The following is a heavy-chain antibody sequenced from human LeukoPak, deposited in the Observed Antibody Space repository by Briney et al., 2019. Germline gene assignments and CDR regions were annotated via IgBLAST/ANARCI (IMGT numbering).Heavy chain of an antibody. CDR2: ISSSSSYI. CDR1: GFTFSSYS. Sequence: GGSLRLSCAASGFTFSSYSMTWVRQAPGKGLEWVSSISSSSSYIYYADSVKGRFTTSRDNAKNSLYLQMNSLRAEDTAVYYCARIGGATAWYFDLWGRGTLVTVSS. CDR3: ARIGGATAWYFDL. D-gene: IGHD1-26*01. V-gene: IGHV3-21*01. J-gene: IGHJ2*01.